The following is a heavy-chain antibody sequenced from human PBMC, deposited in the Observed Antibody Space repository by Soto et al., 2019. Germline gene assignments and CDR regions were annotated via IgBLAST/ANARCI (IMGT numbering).Heavy chain of an antibody. J-gene: IGHJ4*02. D-gene: IGHD2-2*01. CDR3: ARAVVGYCSSASCPGDY. Sequence: GESLKISCKGSGYTFTSFWIGWVRQMPGKGLEWMGIIFPTDSTTIYSPSFQGQVTLSADNSTSTAYLQWSSLRASDSAMYYCARAVVGYCSSASCPGDYWGQGTRVTVPS. CDR2: IFPTDSTT. V-gene: IGHV5-51*01. CDR1: GYTFTSFW.